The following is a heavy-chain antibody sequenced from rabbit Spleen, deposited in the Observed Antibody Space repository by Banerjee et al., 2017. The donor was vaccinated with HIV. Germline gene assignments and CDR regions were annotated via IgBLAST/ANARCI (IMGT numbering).Heavy chain of an antibody. CDR2: INAVTGKA. J-gene: IGHJ3*01. V-gene: IGHV1S47*01. CDR1: GFSFSNRA. CDR3: ARDLPDVIGWNFGW. Sequence: QEQVVESGGGLVKPEGSLKLSCTASGFSFSNRAVMCWVRQAPGKGLEWIACINAVTGKAVYASWAKGRFTITRSTSLNTVTLQMTSLTAADTATYFCARDLPDVIGWNFGWWGQGTLVTVS. D-gene: IGHD4-1*01.